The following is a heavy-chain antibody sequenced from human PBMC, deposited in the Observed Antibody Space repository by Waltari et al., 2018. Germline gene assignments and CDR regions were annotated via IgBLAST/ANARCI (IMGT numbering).Heavy chain of an antibody. CDR3: ASDIVVVPAAIMGYGFYYYGMDV. CDR1: GGTFSSYA. CDR2: IIPIFGTA. Sequence: QVQLVQSGAEVKKPGSSVKVSCKASGGTFSSYAISWVRQAPGQGLEWMGGIIPIFGTANYAQKFQGRVTITADESTSTAYMELSSLRSEDTAVYYCASDIVVVPAAIMGYGFYYYGMDVWGQGTTVTVSS. V-gene: IGHV1-69*01. J-gene: IGHJ6*02. D-gene: IGHD2-2*02.